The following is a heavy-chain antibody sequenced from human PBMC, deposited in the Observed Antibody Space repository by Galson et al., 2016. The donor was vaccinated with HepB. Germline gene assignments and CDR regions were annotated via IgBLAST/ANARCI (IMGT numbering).Heavy chain of an antibody. D-gene: IGHD3-22*01. CDR3: ARASPHITTIPVVVKRFPTSDY. Sequence: SVKVSCKASGYTFTSYYIHWVRQAPGQGLEWMGLIDPSDSFTSYAQKFQGRLSMTRDTSTSTVFMELRSLRSEDTAIFYCARASPHITTIPVVVKRFPTSDYWGQGALVTVSS. CDR1: GYTFTSYY. V-gene: IGHV1-46*01. J-gene: IGHJ4*02. CDR2: IDPSDSFT.